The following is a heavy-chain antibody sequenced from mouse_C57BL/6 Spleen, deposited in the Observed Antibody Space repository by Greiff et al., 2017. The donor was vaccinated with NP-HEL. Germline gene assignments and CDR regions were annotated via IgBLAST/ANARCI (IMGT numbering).Heavy chain of an antibody. CDR3: ARWVTTVDYWYFDV. CDR1: GYTFTSYW. V-gene: IGHV1-52*01. Sequence: QVQLQQPGAELVRPGSSVKLSCKASGYTFTSYWMHWVKQRPIQGLEWIGNIDPSDSETHYNQKFKDKATLTVDKSSSTAYMQLSSLTSEDSAVYYCARWVTTVDYWYFDVWGTGTTVTVSS. CDR2: IDPSDSET. J-gene: IGHJ1*03. D-gene: IGHD1-1*01.